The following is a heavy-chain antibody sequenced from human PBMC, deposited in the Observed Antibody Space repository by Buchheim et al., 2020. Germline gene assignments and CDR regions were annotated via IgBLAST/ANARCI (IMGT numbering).Heavy chain of an antibody. CDR3: VRDRPTPGQGLDEF. J-gene: IGHJ4*02. D-gene: IGHD6-19*01. V-gene: IGHV3-74*03. CDR1: GFTFSSYW. CDR2: INEYGEAATA. Sequence: EVQLVESGGGLVQPGGSLRLSCAASGFTFSSYWMHWVRQAPGKGLVWVSRINEYGEAATATYAASVRGRFTLPRDNAKNMVYLQMNSLRVEDTAVYYCVRDRPTPGQGLDEFGGQGTL.